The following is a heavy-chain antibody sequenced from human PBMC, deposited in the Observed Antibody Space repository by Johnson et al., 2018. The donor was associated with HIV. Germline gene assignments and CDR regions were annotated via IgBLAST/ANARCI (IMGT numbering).Heavy chain of an antibody. V-gene: IGHV3-30*03. Sequence: QVQLVESGGGVVQPGRSLRLSCAASGFTLSHYGMDWVRQAPGKGLEWVAVISNDGSNKYYADSVKGRFTISRDNSKNTLYLQMNSLRAEDTAVYYCARDILLLSSRGNAFDIWGQGTMVTVSS. J-gene: IGHJ3*02. D-gene: IGHD6-13*01. CDR3: ARDILLLSSRGNAFDI. CDR2: ISNDGSNK. CDR1: GFTLSHYG.